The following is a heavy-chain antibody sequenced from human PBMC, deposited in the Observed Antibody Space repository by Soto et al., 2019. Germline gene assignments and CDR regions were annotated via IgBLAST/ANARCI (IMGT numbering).Heavy chain of an antibody. CDR2: IIPIFGTA. CDR3: AAQGSIAAAGRYGMDV. D-gene: IGHD6-13*01. CDR1: GGTFSSYA. Sequence: ASVKVSCKASGGTFSSYAISWVRQAPGQGLEWMGGIIPIFGTANYAQKFQGRVTITADKSTSTAYMELSSLRSEDTAVYYCAAQGSIAAAGRYGMDVWGRGTTVTVSS. J-gene: IGHJ6*02. V-gene: IGHV1-69*06.